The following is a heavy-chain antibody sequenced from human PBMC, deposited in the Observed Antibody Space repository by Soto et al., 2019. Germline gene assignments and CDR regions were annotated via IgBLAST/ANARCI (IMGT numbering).Heavy chain of an antibody. Sequence: SETLSLTCTVSGGSISSGDYYWSWIRQPPGKGLEWIGYIYYSGSTYYNPSLKSRVTISVDTSKNQFSLKLSSVTAADTAVYYCARSPRGYSGYDWVFDYWGQGTLVPVSS. CDR1: GGSISSGDYY. J-gene: IGHJ4*02. CDR3: ARSPRGYSGYDWVFDY. CDR2: IYYSGST. D-gene: IGHD5-12*01. V-gene: IGHV4-30-4*01.